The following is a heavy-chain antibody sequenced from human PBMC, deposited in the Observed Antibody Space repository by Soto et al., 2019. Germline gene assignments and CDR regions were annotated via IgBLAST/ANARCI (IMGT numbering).Heavy chain of an antibody. D-gene: IGHD3-10*01. V-gene: IGHV1-69*02. J-gene: IGHJ6*02. CDR1: GGTFSSYT. Sequence: QVQLVQSGAEVKKPGSSVKVSCKACGGTFSSYTISWVRQAPGQGLEWMGRILPILGIANYAQKFQGRVTITADKSTSTAYMELSSLRSEDTAVYYCARGRRITMVRGVISDYGMDVWGQGTTVTVSS. CDR3: ARGRRITMVRGVISDYGMDV. CDR2: ILPILGIA.